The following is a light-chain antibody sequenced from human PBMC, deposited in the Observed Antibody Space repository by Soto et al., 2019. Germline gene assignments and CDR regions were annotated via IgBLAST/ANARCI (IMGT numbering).Light chain of an antibody. V-gene: IGKV1-5*01. J-gene: IGKJ2*02. Sequence: DVQMTQSPSTLSASVGDTVTITCRASQSFGSWLAWYQQKPGQAPKLLIYDVSTLEYGVPSRFSGSGSGTEFALTISSLQPDDFATYYCQQYNVSPSIFGQGTKLEIK. CDR2: DVS. CDR3: QQYNVSPSI. CDR1: QSFGSW.